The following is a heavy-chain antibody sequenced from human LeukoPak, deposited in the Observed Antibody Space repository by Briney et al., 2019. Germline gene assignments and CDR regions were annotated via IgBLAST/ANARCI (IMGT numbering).Heavy chain of an antibody. CDR3: VIMAGY. Sequence: SGTLSLTCTVSGDSISRTDSYRGWIRQPPGKGLEWIGSLYYSGSSYYNPSLKSRVTISADTSKNQFSLKLTSVTAADTAVYYCVIMAGYWGQGTLVTVSS. V-gene: IGHV4-39*01. J-gene: IGHJ4*02. D-gene: IGHD3-10*01. CDR2: LYYSGSS. CDR1: GDSISRTDSY.